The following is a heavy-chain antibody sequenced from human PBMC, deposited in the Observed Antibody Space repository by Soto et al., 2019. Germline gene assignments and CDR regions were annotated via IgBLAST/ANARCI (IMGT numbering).Heavy chain of an antibody. Sequence: PGGSLRLSCAASGFTFSSYGMRWVRQAPGKGLEWVAVISYDGSNKYYADSVKGRFTISRDNSKNTLYLQMNSLRAEDTAVYYCAKESVRGGYYDNIPFDYWGQGTLVTVSS. CDR2: ISYDGSNK. J-gene: IGHJ4*02. CDR1: GFTFSSYG. V-gene: IGHV3-30*18. D-gene: IGHD3-22*01. CDR3: AKESVRGGYYDNIPFDY.